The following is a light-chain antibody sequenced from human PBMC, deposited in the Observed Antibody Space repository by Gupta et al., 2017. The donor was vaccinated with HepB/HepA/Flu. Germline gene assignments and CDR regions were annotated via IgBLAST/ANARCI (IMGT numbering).Light chain of an antibody. J-gene: IGKJ1*01. CDR3: QQSYSTSWT. CDR1: QSISNY. CDR2: AAS. Sequence: DIQMTQSPSSLSASVGDRVTITCRASQSISNYLNWYQQVPGKAPKLLIYAASDLQSGVPSRFSGSGSGTHFTLTISSLQPEDFATYYCQQSYSTSWTFGPGTKVESK. V-gene: IGKV1-39*01.